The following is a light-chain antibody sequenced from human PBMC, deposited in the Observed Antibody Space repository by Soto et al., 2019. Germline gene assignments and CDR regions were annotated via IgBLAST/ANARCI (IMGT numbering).Light chain of an antibody. V-gene: IGKV3-11*01. CDR1: QSVSSY. CDR2: DAS. CDR3: QQRSNWPRT. J-gene: IGKJ1*01. Sequence: EIVLTQSPATLSLSPGERATLSCRASQSVSSYLSWYQQKPGHAPMLLIYDASNRTTGIPARFSGSGSATDFTLTISSLEPEDFAVYYCQQRSNWPRTFGQGTKVEIK.